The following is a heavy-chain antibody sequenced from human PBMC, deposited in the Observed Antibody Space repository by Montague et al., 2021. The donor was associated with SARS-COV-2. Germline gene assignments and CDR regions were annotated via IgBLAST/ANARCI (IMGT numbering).Heavy chain of an antibody. D-gene: IGHD5-12*01. CDR3: ACGYGGYEDATAFDP. Sequence: SETLSLTCTVSGGSISSSSYYWGWLRQPPGKGLVWIGSINYSSSTYPNPSLQSPITISVATSKNQFSLKLISVTAAATAVYSCACGYGGYEDATAFDPWGQGTLVTVSS. CDR2: INYSSST. CDR1: GGSISSSSYY. J-gene: IGHJ5*02. V-gene: IGHV4-39*01.